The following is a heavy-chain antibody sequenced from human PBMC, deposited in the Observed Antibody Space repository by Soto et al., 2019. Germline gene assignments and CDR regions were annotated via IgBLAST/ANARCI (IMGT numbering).Heavy chain of an antibody. V-gene: IGHV1-18*01. CDR1: GYTFTSYC. CDR3: ARDTSHTTVGGGPDY. J-gene: IGHJ4*02. CDR2: ISAYNGNT. D-gene: IGHD1-1*01. Sequence: ASVKVSCKASGYTFTSYCISWVRQAPGQGLEWMGWISAYNGNTIYAKKLQGRVTKATDTSTSTDYMELRSLTTDDTAVYYWARDTSHTTVGGGPDYWGQGTLVTVSS.